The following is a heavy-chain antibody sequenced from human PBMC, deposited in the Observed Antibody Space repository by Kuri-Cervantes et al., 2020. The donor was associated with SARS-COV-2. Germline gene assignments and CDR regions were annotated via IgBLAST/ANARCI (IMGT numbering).Heavy chain of an antibody. CDR3: ARDSGTSGYYWYFDL. Sequence: LSLTCAASGVTLSGYGIHRVRQAPGKGLEWVAATSADRTKEYYLDSVKGRFAISRDNSKNTVYLQINSLRAEDTAVYYCARDSGTSGYYWYFDLWGRGTLVTVSS. V-gene: IGHV3-33*05. D-gene: IGHD3-9*01. CDR2: TSADRTKE. J-gene: IGHJ2*01. CDR1: GVTLSGYG.